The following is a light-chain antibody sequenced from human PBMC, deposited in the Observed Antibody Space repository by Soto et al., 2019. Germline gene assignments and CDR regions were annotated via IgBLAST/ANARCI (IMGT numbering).Light chain of an antibody. V-gene: IGKV1-5*01. CDR1: QSVSYW. Sequence: DIHLTQSHSTLATSVGARVTITSRASQSVSYWLAWYQQKPGKAPNLLIYDGSTLASGVPPRFSGGGFGTEFTLNISSLQPDDSAIYYCQHYNTYSKAFGPGTRVEIK. CDR3: QHYNTYSKA. CDR2: DGS. J-gene: IGKJ1*01.